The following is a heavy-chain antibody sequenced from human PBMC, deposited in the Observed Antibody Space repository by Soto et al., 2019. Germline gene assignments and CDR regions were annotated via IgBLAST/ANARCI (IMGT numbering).Heavy chain of an antibody. V-gene: IGHV3-30*18. CDR3: AKDEGDIVVVPAAIVDY. Sequence: GGSLRLSCAASGFTFSSYGMHWVRQAPGKGLEWVAVISYDGSNKYYADSVKGRFTISRDNSKNTLYLQMNSLRAEDTAVYYCAKDEGDIVVVPAAIVDYWGQGTLVTVS. CDR1: GFTFSSYG. D-gene: IGHD2-2*01. J-gene: IGHJ4*02. CDR2: ISYDGSNK.